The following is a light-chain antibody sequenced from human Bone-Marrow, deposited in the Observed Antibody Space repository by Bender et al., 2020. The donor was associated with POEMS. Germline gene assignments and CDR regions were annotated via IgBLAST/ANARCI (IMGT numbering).Light chain of an antibody. CDR2: EDA. J-gene: IGLJ3*02. CDR3: QSYDNSLGGWV. Sequence: QSALTQPASVSGSPGQSITLSCTGTSSDVGNYNLVSWYQQYPGKAPKLLIYEDAKRPSGVSNRFSGSKSGNTASLAITGLQAEDEGDYYCQSYDNSLGGWVFGGGTKLTVL. CDR1: SSDVGNYNL. V-gene: IGLV2-14*02.